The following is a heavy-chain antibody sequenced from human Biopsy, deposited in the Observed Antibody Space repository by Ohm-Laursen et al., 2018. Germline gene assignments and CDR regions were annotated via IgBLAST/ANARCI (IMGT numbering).Heavy chain of an antibody. V-gene: IGHV3-33*01. Sequence: SLRLSCSASGFNFSAYGMHWVRQAPDKGLEWVALTWDDGSHQYYADYVKGRFTISRDNSKNSLYLHINTLRVEDTAVYYCVTDRLDDITKVRGIMTDWGQGTLVIVSS. CDR2: TWDDGSHQ. J-gene: IGHJ4*02. D-gene: IGHD3-10*01. CDR3: VTDRLDDITKVRGIMTD. CDR1: GFNFSAYG.